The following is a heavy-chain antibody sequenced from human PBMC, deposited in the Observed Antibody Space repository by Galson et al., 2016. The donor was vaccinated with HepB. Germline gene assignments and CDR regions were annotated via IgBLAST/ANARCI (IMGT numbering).Heavy chain of an antibody. J-gene: IGHJ2*01. CDR3: ARGNGGTFDL. D-gene: IGHD2-15*01. CDR1: GFTFRSYA. V-gene: IGHV3-48*02. CDR2: ISSSSHAI. Sequence: SLRLSCAASGFTFRSYAMSWVRQAPGKGLECVSAISSSSHAIYYADSVKGRFTISRDNVKNSLFLQMDSLRDEDTAVYYCARGNGGTFDLWGRGTLVTVSS.